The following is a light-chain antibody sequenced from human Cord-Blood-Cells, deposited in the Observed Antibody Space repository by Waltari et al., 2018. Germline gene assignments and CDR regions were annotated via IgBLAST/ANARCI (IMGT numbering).Light chain of an antibody. CDR3: CSYAGSSTFYV. CDR1: SSDVGSYNL. J-gene: IGLJ1*01. Sequence: QSALTQPASVSGSPGQSITISCTGTSSDVGSYNLVSWYQQHPGKAPKLMIDEVSKRPSGVYNRFSGSKSGNTASLTISELQAEDEADYYCCSYAGSSTFYVFGTGTKVTVL. V-gene: IGLV2-23*02. CDR2: EVS.